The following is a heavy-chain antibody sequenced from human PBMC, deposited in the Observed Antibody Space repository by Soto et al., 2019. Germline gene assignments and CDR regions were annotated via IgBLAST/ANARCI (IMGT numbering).Heavy chain of an antibody. J-gene: IGHJ4*02. D-gene: IGHD3-3*01. V-gene: IGHV3-23*01. Sequence: GSLRLSCSASGFPFSGYTMNWVRLPPGRGLEWVSGINTGGTTTYYADSVTGRFSISKDISRNTLYLQMNSLRVEDTAIYYCVKDRQPDGIWIFDYWGLGTLVTVSP. CDR1: GFPFSGYT. CDR2: INTGGTTT. CDR3: VKDRQPDGIWIFDY.